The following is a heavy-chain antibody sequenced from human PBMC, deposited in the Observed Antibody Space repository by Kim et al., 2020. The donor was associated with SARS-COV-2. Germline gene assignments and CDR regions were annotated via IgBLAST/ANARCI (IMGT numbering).Heavy chain of an antibody. V-gene: IGHV4-31*02. J-gene: IGHJ4*02. D-gene: IGHD3-10*01. Sequence: YNPSLKSRITRSVDTSKNQFSLKLSSVTAADTAVYFCATLGKKYGNSIDFWGQGTLVTVSS. CDR3: ATLGKKYGNSIDF.